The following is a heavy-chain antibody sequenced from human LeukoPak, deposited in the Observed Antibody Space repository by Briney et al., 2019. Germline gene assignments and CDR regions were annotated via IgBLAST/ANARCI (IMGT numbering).Heavy chain of an antibody. J-gene: IGHJ2*01. CDR1: GFTVSTKY. CDR3: ARVGDHFHWYLDL. Sequence: QAGGSLRLSCAASGFTVSTKYMNWVRQAPGKGLEWVSILYSGSDTYYANSVKARFTISRDSSKNILFLQMNDLRAEDTAVYYCARVGDHFHWYLDLWGRGTLVTVSS. D-gene: IGHD3-10*01. CDR2: LYSGSDT. V-gene: IGHV3-53*01.